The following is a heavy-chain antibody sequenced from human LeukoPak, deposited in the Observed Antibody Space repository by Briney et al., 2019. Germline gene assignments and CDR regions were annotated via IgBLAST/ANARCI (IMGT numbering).Heavy chain of an antibody. V-gene: IGHV3-7*01. CDR2: ISENGRAK. Sequence: PGGSLRLSCAASGFNFSNYWMSWVRQAPGKGLEWVASISENGRAKPYVASVRGRFTISRDNTKNSLYLQMNSLRVEDTAVYYCARGGAAAARKRGIDYWGQGTLVTVSS. D-gene: IGHD6-13*01. J-gene: IGHJ4*02. CDR1: GFNFSNYW. CDR3: ARGGAAAARKRGIDY.